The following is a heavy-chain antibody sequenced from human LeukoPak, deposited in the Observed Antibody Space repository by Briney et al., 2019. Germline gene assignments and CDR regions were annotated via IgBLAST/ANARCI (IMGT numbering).Heavy chain of an antibody. D-gene: IGHD1-7*01. V-gene: IGHV4-39*01. CDR2: IYYSGRT. Sequence: SETLSLTCTVSGGSMSSSSYYWGWIRQPPGKGLEWFGSIYYSGRTYYNPSLKSRVTISVDTSNDQCSLKVNAVTAADTVVYYCARRNWNYENWLDPWGEETLVTVSS. CDR3: ARRNWNYENWLDP. CDR1: GGSMSSSSYY. J-gene: IGHJ5*02.